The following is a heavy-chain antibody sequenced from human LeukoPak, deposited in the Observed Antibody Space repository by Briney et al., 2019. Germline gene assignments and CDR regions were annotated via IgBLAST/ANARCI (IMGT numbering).Heavy chain of an antibody. D-gene: IGHD1-26*01. V-gene: IGHV3-74*01. CDR3: ARNYNGMSY. J-gene: IGHJ4*02. Sequence: GGSLRLSCVASGFTFTNYGMMWVRQAPGKGLVWVSYINNDGRSTTYADSVKGRFTISRDNAKNTLYLQMNSLRAGDTAMYYCARNYNGMSYWGQGTLVIVSS. CDR2: INNDGRST. CDR1: GFTFTNYG.